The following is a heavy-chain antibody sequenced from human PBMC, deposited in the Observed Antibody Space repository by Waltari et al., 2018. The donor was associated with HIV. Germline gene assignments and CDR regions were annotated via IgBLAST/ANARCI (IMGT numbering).Heavy chain of an antibody. J-gene: IGHJ4*02. V-gene: IGHV4-34*01. CDR1: GGSFSGYF. D-gene: IGHD3-10*01. Sequence: QVQLQQWGAGLLKPSETLSLTCAVYGGSFSGYFWTWIRQAPGKGLEWIGEINQSGNTRYSPSLKSRVATSIDTSKNQFSLSLNSVTAADTAVYYCARVFGGGHFDYWGRGTLVTVS. CDR3: ARVFGGGHFDY. CDR2: INQSGNT.